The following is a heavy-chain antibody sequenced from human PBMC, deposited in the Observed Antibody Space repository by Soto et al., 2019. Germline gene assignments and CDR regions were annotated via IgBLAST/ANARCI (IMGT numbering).Heavy chain of an antibody. CDR1: GDSISSGNYY. CDR2: IYNSGTI. Sequence: QVQLQASGPGLVKPSQTLSLTCTVSGDSISSGNYYWNWIRQHPGKGLKWIGYIYNSGTIRYNPSSSLKSRVSVSGDTSKYQFSLNLISVTAAVTAVYYCARDRGFGMDVWGQGTTVTVSS. CDR3: ARDRGFGMDV. V-gene: IGHV4-31*03. J-gene: IGHJ6*02.